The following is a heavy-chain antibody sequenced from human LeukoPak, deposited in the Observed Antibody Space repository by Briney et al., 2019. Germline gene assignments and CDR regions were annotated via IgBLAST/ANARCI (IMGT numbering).Heavy chain of an antibody. D-gene: IGHD3-3*01. V-gene: IGHV1-2*02. CDR3: AREGVRTIFGVVIPIHPTQFDP. CDR1: GYTFTGYY. J-gene: IGHJ5*02. Sequence: ASVKVSCKASGYTFTGYYMHWVRQAPGQGLEWMGWINPNSGGTNYAQKFQGRVTMTRDTSISTAYMELSRPRSDDTAVYYCAREGVRTIFGVVIPIHPTQFDPWGQGTLVTVSS. CDR2: INPNSGGT.